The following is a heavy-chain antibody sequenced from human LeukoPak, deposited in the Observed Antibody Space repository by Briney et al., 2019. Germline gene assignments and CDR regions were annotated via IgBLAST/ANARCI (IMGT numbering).Heavy chain of an antibody. J-gene: IGHJ6*02. CDR1: GFTFSDYY. CDR2: ISSSGSTI. V-gene: IGHV3-11*01. Sequence: GGSLRLSCAASGFTFSDYYMSWIRQAPGKGLEWVSYISSSGSTIYYADSVKGRFTISRDNAKNSLYLQMNSLRAEDTAVYYCARDSKLGYCSSTSCLYSYYYGMDVWGQGTTVTVSS. D-gene: IGHD2-2*01. CDR3: ARDSKLGYCSSTSCLYSYYYGMDV.